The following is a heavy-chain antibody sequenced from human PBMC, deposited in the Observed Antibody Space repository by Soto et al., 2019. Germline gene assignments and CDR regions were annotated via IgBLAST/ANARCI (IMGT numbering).Heavy chain of an antibody. Sequence: GESLKISCKGSGYSFTSYWIVWVRQMPGKGLEWMGIIYPGDSDTRYSPSFQGQVTISADKSISTAYLQWSSLKASDTAMYYCARRPGAKYYYYGMDVWGQGTTVTVSS. CDR2: IYPGDSDT. CDR3: ARRPGAKYYYYGMDV. V-gene: IGHV5-51*01. J-gene: IGHJ6*02. CDR1: GYSFTSYW.